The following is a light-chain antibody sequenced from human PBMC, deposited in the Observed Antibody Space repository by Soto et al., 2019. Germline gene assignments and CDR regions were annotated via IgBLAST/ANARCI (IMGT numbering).Light chain of an antibody. CDR3: CSYAGSNVFV. J-gene: IGLJ1*01. CDR1: SSNIGAGYD. CDR2: GHT. Sequence: QAVVTQPPSVSGAPGQRVTISCTGSSSNIGAGYDVHWYQQIPGTAPKLLINGHTNGPSGVPERFSASKSGTSASLAITGLQAEDEGDYHCCSYAGSNVFVFGTGTQLTVL. V-gene: IGLV1-40*01.